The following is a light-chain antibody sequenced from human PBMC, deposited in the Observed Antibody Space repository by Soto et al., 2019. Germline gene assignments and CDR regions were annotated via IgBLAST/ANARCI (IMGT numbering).Light chain of an antibody. J-gene: IGLJ3*02. CDR1: NIGTRN. Sequence: YELTQPLSVSVPLGQTASITCGGNNIGTRNVHWYQQKPGQAPVLVVYRDSNRPSGIPERFSGSNSGNTATLTISRAQAGDEADYYCHVWDSSTAVFGGGTKVTVL. V-gene: IGLV3-9*01. CDR2: RDS. CDR3: HVWDSSTAV.